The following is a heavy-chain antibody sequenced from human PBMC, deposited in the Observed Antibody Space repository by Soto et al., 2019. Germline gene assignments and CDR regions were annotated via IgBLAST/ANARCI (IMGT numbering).Heavy chain of an antibody. J-gene: IGHJ3*02. V-gene: IGHV3-15*07. CDR2: IKSKINGGTT. D-gene: IGHD3-22*01. CDR1: GFTLSNAW. CDR3: TTSSYYFDTSGYHFLGAFDI. Sequence: EVQLVESGGDLVKPGGSLRLSCAASGFTLSNAWMNWVRQAPGKGLEWVGRIKSKINGGTTDYAAPVKGRFTISREDSKTTLYLQMYSLKIEDTAMYYCTTSSYYFDTSGYHFLGAFDIWGQGTMVTVSS.